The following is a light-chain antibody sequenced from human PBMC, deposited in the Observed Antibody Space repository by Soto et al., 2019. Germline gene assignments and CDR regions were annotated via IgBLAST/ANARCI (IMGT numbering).Light chain of an antibody. CDR1: QSISSW. CDR2: KAS. J-gene: IGKJ1*01. CDR3: QQYNSYWT. Sequence: EIQMTQSPSTLSASVGDRVTITGRASQSISSWLAWYQQKPGKSPKLLIYKASSLESGFPSRFSGSGSGTEFTLTISSLQPDDFATYYCQQYNSYWTVGQGTKVDIK. V-gene: IGKV1-5*03.